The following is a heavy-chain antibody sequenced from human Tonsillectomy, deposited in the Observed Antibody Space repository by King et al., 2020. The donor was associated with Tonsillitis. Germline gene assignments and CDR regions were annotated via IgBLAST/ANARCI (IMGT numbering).Heavy chain of an antibody. CDR3: AKARHYYDSSGLDH. CDR1: GFTFSTSA. J-gene: IGHJ4*02. CDR2: IDGHGGGT. Sequence: VQLVESGGGLVHPGGSLRLSCSASGFTFSTSAMSWVRQAPGKGLEWVSAIDGHGGGTYYADSVKGQFTISRDNSKNTLYLHMKSLSAEDTAAYYCAKARHYYDSSGLDHWGQGTLVTVSS. D-gene: IGHD3-22*01. V-gene: IGHV3-23*04.